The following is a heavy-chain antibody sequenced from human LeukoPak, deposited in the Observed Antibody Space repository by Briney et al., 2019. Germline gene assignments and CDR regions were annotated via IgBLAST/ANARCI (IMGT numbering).Heavy chain of an antibody. Sequence: SETLSLTCTVSGGSISSYSWSWIRQPPGKGLEWIGYIYYSGKTNYNPSLKSRVTISIETSKKQFSLKLSSVTAADTAVYYCARREHNWNHFDYWGQGTLVTVSS. CDR2: IYYSGKT. CDR1: GGSISSYS. V-gene: IGHV4-59*08. D-gene: IGHD1-20*01. CDR3: ARREHNWNHFDY. J-gene: IGHJ4*02.